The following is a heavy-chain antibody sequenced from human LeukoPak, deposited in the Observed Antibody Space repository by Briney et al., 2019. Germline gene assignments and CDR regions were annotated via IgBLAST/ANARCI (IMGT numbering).Heavy chain of an antibody. J-gene: IGHJ4*02. D-gene: IGHD3-22*01. CDR3: ARGEHYYDSSGREFEY. Sequence: ASMKVSCKTSGYTFIDYYMHWVRQAPGQGLEWMGWISPKSGATDYAQKFQGSVTMTWDTSMTTAYMQLSSLRSDDTAVYFCARGEHYYDSSGREFEYWGQGTLVTVSS. CDR1: GYTFIDYY. CDR2: ISPKSGAT. V-gene: IGHV1-2*02.